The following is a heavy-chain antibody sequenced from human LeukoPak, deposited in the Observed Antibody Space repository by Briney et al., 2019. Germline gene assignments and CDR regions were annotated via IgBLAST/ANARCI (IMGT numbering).Heavy chain of an antibody. V-gene: IGHV4-59*08. CDR1: GDSINGYY. J-gene: IGHJ6*02. Sequence: SETLSLTCTVSGDSINGYYWTWIRQPPGKGLEWIGCVYSSGSTNYNPSLKSRVTISVDTSTNQFSLKLTSVTAADTAVYYCARHALNSSGWGRGRVGLDVWGQGTTVTVSS. CDR2: VYSSGST. D-gene: IGHD6-19*01. CDR3: ARHALNSSGWGRGRVGLDV.